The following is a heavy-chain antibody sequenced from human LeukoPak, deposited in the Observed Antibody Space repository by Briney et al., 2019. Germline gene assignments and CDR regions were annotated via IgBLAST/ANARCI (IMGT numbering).Heavy chain of an antibody. CDR2: IGASGSTR. CDR1: GFTFRKHY. Sequence: GGSLRLSCAASGFTFRKHYMSWIRQAPGRGPEWVAYIGASGSTRYYRDSVDGRFTISRDNAKNSLHLQMNSLRAEDTAVCYCARGYPPWTRFGELKGYYFDYWGQGTLVTVSS. D-gene: IGHD3-10*01. J-gene: IGHJ4*02. V-gene: IGHV3-11*01. CDR3: ARGYPPWTRFGELKGYYFDY.